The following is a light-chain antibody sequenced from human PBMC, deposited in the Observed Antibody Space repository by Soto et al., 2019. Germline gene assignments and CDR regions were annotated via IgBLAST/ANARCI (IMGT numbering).Light chain of an antibody. CDR2: DAS. Sequence: DIQLTQSPSTLSASVGDRITLTCRASQSINIWLAWYQQTPGKAPKILIFDASRLATGVPSRFSGSGSGTEFTLTISGLQPDDFATYYCQQYNGYSMWTFGQGTRVETK. CDR1: QSINIW. V-gene: IGKV1-5*01. CDR3: QQYNGYSMWT. J-gene: IGKJ1*01.